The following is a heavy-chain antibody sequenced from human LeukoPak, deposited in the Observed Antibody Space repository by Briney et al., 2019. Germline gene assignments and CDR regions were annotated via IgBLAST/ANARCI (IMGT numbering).Heavy chain of an antibody. CDR3: ARLEYYDSS. D-gene: IGHD3-22*01. Sequence: GESLKISCKASGYSFSTYWIGWVRQMPGKGLEWMGRIDPSDSYTNYSPSFQGHVTISADKSITTAYLQWSSLRASDTAMYYCARLEYYDSSWGQGTLVTVSS. J-gene: IGHJ5*02. CDR1: GYSFSTYW. V-gene: IGHV5-10-1*01. CDR2: IDPSDSYT.